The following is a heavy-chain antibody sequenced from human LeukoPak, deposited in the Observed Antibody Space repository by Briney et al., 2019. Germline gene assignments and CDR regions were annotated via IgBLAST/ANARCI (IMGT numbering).Heavy chain of an antibody. V-gene: IGHV1-8*01. CDR2: MNPNSGNT. Sequence: ASVKVSCKASGYTFTSYDINWVRQATGQGLEWMGWMNPNSGNTGYAQKFQGRVTMTRNTSISTAYMELSSLRPEDTAVYYCARSKLAAAGTIYYYYYMDVWGKGTTVTVSS. D-gene: IGHD6-13*01. J-gene: IGHJ6*03. CDR3: ARSKLAAAGTIYYYYYMDV. CDR1: GYTFTSYD.